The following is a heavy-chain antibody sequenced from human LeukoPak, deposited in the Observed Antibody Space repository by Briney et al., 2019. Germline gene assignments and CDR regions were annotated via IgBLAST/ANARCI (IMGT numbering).Heavy chain of an antibody. Sequence: KSSETLSLTCAVYGGSFSGYYWSWIRQPPGKGLEWIGEINHSGSTNYNPSLKSRVTISVDTSKNQFSLKLSSVTAADTAVYYCARVEARITIFGVLTLGGWFDPWGQGTLVTVSS. CDR1: GGSFSGYY. CDR2: INHSGST. CDR3: ARVEARITIFGVLTLGGWFDP. V-gene: IGHV4-34*01. J-gene: IGHJ5*02. D-gene: IGHD3-3*01.